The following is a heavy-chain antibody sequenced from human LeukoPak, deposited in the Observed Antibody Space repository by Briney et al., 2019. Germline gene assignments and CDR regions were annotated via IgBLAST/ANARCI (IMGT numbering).Heavy chain of an antibody. CDR2: IYSGGST. CDR3: ARPGTYSSSWYYFDY. Sequence: GGSLRLSRAASGFTVSSNYMSWVRQAPGKGLEWVSVIYSGGSTYYADSVKGRFTISRDNSKNTLYLQMNSLRAEDTAVYYCARPGTYSSSWYYFDYWGQGTLVTVSS. J-gene: IGHJ4*02. V-gene: IGHV3-66*04. D-gene: IGHD6-13*01. CDR1: GFTVSSNY.